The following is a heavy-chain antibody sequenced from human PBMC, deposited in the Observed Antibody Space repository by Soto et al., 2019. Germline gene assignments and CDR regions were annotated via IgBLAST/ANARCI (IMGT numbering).Heavy chain of an antibody. CDR3: ARSRIAARLYYYYYMDV. J-gene: IGHJ6*03. D-gene: IGHD6-6*01. CDR2: IYPGDSDT. CDR1: GYSFTSYW. Sequence: GESLKISCKGSGYSFTSYWIGWVRQMPGKGLEWMGIIYPGDSDTRYSPSFQGQVTISADKSISTAYLQWSSLKASDTAMYYCARSRIAARLYYYYYMDVWGKGTTVTVSS. V-gene: IGHV5-51*01.